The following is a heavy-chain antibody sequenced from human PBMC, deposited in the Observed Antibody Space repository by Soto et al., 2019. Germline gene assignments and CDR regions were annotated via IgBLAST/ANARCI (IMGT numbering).Heavy chain of an antibody. D-gene: IGHD6-13*01. J-gene: IGHJ1*01. Sequence: ASLKGSCNASGYIFRNYGISWMRQAPGQGLEWMGWISTYNASTYYAQKFQGRVTMTTDTSTSTAYMELRSLRSDDTAVFYCARERDGSSWSSVESLQYCGHITLVTVPS. CDR2: ISTYNAST. CDR3: ARERDGSSWSSVESLQY. CDR1: GYIFRNYG. V-gene: IGHV1-18*01.